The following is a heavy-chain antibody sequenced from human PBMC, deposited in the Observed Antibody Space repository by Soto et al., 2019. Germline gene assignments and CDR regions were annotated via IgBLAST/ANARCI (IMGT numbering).Heavy chain of an antibody. Sequence: PGGSLRLSCAASGFTFSRYTMNWVRQAPGKGLEWVSFISTSDNYIYYADSVKGRFTVSRDNAKNTLYLHMHSLRADDTAVYYCAKRRVLLWFGRRASRPYYYYYGMDVWGQGTTVTVAS. CDR2: ISTSDNYI. CDR1: GFTFSRYT. CDR3: AKRRVLLWFGRRASRPYYYYYGMDV. J-gene: IGHJ6*02. D-gene: IGHD3-10*01. V-gene: IGHV3-21*04.